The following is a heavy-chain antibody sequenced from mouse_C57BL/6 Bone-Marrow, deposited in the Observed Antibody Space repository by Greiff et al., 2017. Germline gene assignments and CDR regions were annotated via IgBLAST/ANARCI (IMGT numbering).Heavy chain of an antibody. CDR3: ARMDY. CDR1: GYTFTSYW. V-gene: IGHV1-59*01. Sequence: QVQLQQPGAELVRPGTSVKLSCKASGYTFTSYWMHWVKQRPGQGLEWIGVIDPSDSYTNYNQKFKGKAKLTVDTSSSTAYMQLSSLASAGSSVYYCARMDYWGQGTSVTVSS. CDR2: IDPSDSYT. J-gene: IGHJ4*01.